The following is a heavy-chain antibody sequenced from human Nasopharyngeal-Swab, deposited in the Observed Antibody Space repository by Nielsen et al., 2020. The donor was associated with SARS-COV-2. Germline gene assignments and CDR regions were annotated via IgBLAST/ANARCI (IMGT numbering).Heavy chain of an antibody. CDR1: GFTFSGSA. CDR3: TRLRYSSGLDY. CDR2: IRSKANSYAT. V-gene: IGHV3-73*01. Sequence: GGSLRLSCVASGFTFSGSAMHWVRQASGKGLEWVGRIRSKANSYATAYAASVKGRFTISRDDSKNTAYLQMNSLKTEDTAVYYCTRLRYSSGLDYWGQGTLVTVSS. J-gene: IGHJ4*02. D-gene: IGHD6-25*01.